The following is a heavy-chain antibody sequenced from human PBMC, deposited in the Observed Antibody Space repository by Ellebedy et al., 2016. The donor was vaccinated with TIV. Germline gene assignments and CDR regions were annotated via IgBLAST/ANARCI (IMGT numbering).Heavy chain of an antibody. Sequence: GESLKISCAASGFTFSSYAMHWVRQAPGKGLEWVAVISYDGSNKYYADSVKGRFTISRDNSKNTLYLQMNSLRAEDTAVYYCARARARAGTSGFVGRPSDYWGQGTLVTVSS. CDR1: GFTFSSYA. J-gene: IGHJ4*02. D-gene: IGHD1-7*01. CDR3: ARARARAGTSGFVGRPSDY. V-gene: IGHV3-30*04. CDR2: ISYDGSNK.